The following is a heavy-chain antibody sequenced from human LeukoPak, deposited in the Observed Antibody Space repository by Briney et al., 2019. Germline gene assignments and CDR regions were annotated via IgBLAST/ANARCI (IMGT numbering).Heavy chain of an antibody. J-gene: IGHJ4*02. V-gene: IGHV3-33*01. CDR1: GFTFSSYG. CDR2: IWYDGSNK. CDR3: AREGPRGNSQFDY. Sequence: GRSLRLSCAASGFTFSSYGMHWVRQAPGKGLEWVALIWYDGSNKYYTDSVKGRLTISRDNSKNTLYLQMNSLRAEDTAIYYCAREGPRGNSQFDYWGQGTLVPVSS. D-gene: IGHD2/OR15-2a*01.